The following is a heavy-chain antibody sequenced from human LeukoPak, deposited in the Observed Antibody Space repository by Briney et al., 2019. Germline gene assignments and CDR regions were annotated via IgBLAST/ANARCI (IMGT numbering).Heavy chain of an antibody. V-gene: IGHV4-30-2*01. Sequence: SQTLSLTCTVSDGSISSGHYYWSWIRQPPGKGLEWIGYIYHSGSTYYNPSLKSRVTISVDRSKNQFSLKLSSVTAADTAVYYCARGSSGYGAFDIWGQGTMVTVSS. D-gene: IGHD3-22*01. CDR2: IYHSGST. J-gene: IGHJ3*02. CDR1: DGSISSGHYY. CDR3: ARGSSGYGAFDI.